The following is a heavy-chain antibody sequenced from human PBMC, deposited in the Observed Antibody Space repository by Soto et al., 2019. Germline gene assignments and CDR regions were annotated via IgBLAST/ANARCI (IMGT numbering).Heavy chain of an antibody. CDR3: AKDRGSSPMRGAMDV. CDR2: INWNSNNI. J-gene: IGHJ6*02. Sequence: EVQLVESGGGLVQPGRSLRLSCVASGFSFDDYAMHWVRQAPGKGLEWVSGINWNSNNIAYADSVKGRLTISRDNAKKSLYLQMDSLRAEDTALYYCAKDRGSSPMRGAMDVWGQGTTVTVSS. CDR1: GFSFDDYA. D-gene: IGHD6-13*01. V-gene: IGHV3-9*01.